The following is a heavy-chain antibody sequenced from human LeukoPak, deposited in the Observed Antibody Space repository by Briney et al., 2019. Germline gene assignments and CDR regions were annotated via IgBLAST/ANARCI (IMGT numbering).Heavy chain of an antibody. Sequence: SETLSLTCAVSGYSISSGYYWGWIRQAPGKGLEWIGSSYHRGNAHYKSSLNGRVAISTDTSKNQFSLPLTSVTAADTALYFCVRLLGDSRGYYPRSFYIDSWGQGILVSVSS. D-gene: IGHD3-22*01. CDR3: VRLLGDSRGYYPRSFYIDS. CDR1: GYSISSGYY. J-gene: IGHJ4*02. CDR2: SYHRGNA. V-gene: IGHV4-38-2*01.